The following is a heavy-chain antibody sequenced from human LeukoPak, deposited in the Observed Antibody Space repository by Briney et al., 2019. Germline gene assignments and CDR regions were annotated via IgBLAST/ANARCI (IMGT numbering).Heavy chain of an antibody. Sequence: GGSLRLSCAASGFTVSSNYMSWVRQAPGKGLEWVSVIYSGGSTYYADSVKGRFTISRDNSKNTLYLQMNSLRAEDTAVYYCARKASGSGSYIRNYHYYGMEVWGQGTTVTVSS. J-gene: IGHJ6*02. V-gene: IGHV3-53*01. CDR2: IYSGGST. CDR1: GFTVSSNY. D-gene: IGHD3-10*01. CDR3: ARKASGSGSYIRNYHYYGMEV.